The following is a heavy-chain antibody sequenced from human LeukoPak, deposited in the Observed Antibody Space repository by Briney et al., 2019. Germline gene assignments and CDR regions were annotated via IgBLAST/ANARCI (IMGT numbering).Heavy chain of an antibody. CDR1: GFTFSSYA. V-gene: IGHV3-30*04. J-gene: IGHJ4*02. Sequence: GGSLRLSCAASGFTFSSYAMHWVRQAPGKGLEWVAVVSYDGSNKYYADSVKGRFTISRDNSKNTLYLQMNSLRAEDTAVYYCARNVGATSFDYWGQGTLVTVSS. D-gene: IGHD1-26*01. CDR2: VSYDGSNK. CDR3: ARNVGATSFDY.